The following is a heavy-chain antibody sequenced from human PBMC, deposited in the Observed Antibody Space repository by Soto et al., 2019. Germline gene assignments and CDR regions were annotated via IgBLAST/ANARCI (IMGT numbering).Heavy chain of an antibody. Sequence: QVQLQESGPGLVKPSQTLSLTCTVSGGSISSGGYYWSWIRQHPGKGLEWIGYIYYSGSTYYNPSLKSRVTISVDTSKNQFSLKLSSVTAADTAVYYCARGLFPYYYDSSGPSNWFDPWGQGTLVTVSS. CDR1: GGSISSGGYY. V-gene: IGHV4-31*03. J-gene: IGHJ5*02. CDR2: IYYSGST. D-gene: IGHD3-22*01. CDR3: ARGLFPYYYDSSGPSNWFDP.